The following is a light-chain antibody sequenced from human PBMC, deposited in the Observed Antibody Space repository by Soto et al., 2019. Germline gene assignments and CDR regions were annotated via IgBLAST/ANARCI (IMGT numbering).Light chain of an antibody. V-gene: IGLV2-14*01. CDR3: SSYTSSSSYV. Sequence: ALTQTASLSGAPGQSITISCTGTSSDVGGYKYVSWYQQHPDKAPKLIIYDVTNRPSGISNRFSGSKSGNTASLTISGLQAEDEADYYCSSYTSSSSYVFGTGTKVTVL. J-gene: IGLJ1*01. CDR1: SSDVGGYKY. CDR2: DVT.